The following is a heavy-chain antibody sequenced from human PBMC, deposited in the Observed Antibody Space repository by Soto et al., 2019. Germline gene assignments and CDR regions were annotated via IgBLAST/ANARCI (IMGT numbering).Heavy chain of an antibody. D-gene: IGHD6-19*01. CDR2: IYHSGST. CDR3: ATAFGGWPPDS. V-gene: IGHV4-30-2*01. J-gene: IGHJ4*02. Sequence: KTSETLSLTCAVSGGSISSGGYSWSWIRQPPGKGLEWIGYIYHSGSTYYNPSLKSRVTISVDRSKNQFSLKLSSVTAADTAVYYCATAFGGWPPDSWGQGTLVTVSS. CDR1: GGSISSGGYS.